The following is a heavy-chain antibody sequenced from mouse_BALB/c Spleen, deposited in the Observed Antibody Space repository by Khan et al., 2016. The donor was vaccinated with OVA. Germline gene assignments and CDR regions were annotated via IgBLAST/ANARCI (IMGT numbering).Heavy chain of an antibody. Sequence: VQLKQSGPDLVKPGASVKMSCKASGYSFTGYYMNWVKQSHGMSLECIGRINPNTGNTNYNQKFKGKVVFIVDTSSSTVYMELRSLTSEDSAVYYCARGYDFFAYWGQGTLVTVSA. CDR2: INPNTGNT. CDR3: ARGYDFFAY. D-gene: IGHD2-14*01. V-gene: IGHV1-26*01. CDR1: GYSFTGYY. J-gene: IGHJ3*01.